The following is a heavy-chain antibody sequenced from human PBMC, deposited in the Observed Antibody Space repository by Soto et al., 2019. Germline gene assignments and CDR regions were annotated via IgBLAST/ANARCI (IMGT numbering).Heavy chain of an antibody. Sequence: GGSLRLSCAASGFTFSSYAMHWVRQAPGKGLEWVAVISYDGSNKYYADSVKGRFTISRDNSKNTLYLQMNSLRAEDTAVYYCARDLRAGPRGQGTLVTVSS. CDR2: ISYDGSNK. J-gene: IGHJ5*02. CDR1: GFTFSSYA. D-gene: IGHD6-19*01. V-gene: IGHV3-30-3*01. CDR3: ARDLRAGP.